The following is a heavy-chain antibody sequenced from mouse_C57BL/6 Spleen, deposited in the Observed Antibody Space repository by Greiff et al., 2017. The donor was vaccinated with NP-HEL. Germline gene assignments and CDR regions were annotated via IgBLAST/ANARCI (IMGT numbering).Heavy chain of an antibody. CDR1: GFTFSSYA. CDR3: ARAPNFYFDY. J-gene: IGHJ2*01. V-gene: IGHV5-4*01. D-gene: IGHD4-1*01. Sequence: EVQGVESGGGLVKPGGSLKLSCAASGFTFSSYAMSWVRQTPEKRLEWVATISDGGSYTYYPDNVKGRFTISRDNAKNKLYLQMSHLKSEDTAMYYCARAPNFYFDYWGQGTTLTVSS. CDR2: ISDGGSYT.